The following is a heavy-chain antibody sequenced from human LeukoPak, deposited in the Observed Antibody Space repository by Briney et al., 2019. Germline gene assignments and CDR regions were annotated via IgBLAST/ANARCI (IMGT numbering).Heavy chain of an antibody. J-gene: IGHJ4*02. Sequence: PGGSLRLSCVASGFTVKDNFMSWVRQAPGKGLEWVSVLYSGGATYYADSVKGRFTISRDNSKNIVFLQMNDLRTKDTAFYYCTRDSANYHFAYWGQGALVTVSS. V-gene: IGHV3-66*01. D-gene: IGHD4/OR15-4a*01. CDR2: LYSGGAT. CDR3: TRDSANYHFAY. CDR1: GFTVKDNF.